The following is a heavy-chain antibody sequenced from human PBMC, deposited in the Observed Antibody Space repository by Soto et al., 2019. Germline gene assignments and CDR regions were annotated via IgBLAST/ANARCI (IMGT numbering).Heavy chain of an antibody. J-gene: IGHJ4*02. CDR1: GFTFSDYY. CDR2: ISGSGSTI. V-gene: IGHV3-11*01. CDR3: ARDGITMIRGVITY. D-gene: IGHD3-10*01. Sequence: GGSLRLSCAASGFTFSDYYLTWIRQAPGKGLECVSYISGSGSTIYYADSVKGRFTISRDNAKNSLYLQMNSLRAEDTAVYYCARDGITMIRGVITYWGQGTVVTVSS.